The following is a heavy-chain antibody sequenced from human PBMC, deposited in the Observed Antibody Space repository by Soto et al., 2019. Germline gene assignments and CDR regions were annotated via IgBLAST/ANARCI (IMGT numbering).Heavy chain of an antibody. V-gene: IGHV1-69*01. CDR2: IIPITGTA. D-gene: IGHD2-2*01. Sequence: QVQLVQSGAEVKKPGSSVKVSCKASGGNFGSYAISWVRQAPGQGPEWMGGIIPITGTANYAQKFQGRVTITADESTSTASMQLTSLRSEDTAVYYCARSQGSSTSLEIYYYYYYGMDVWGQGTTVTVSS. J-gene: IGHJ6*02. CDR1: GGNFGSYA. CDR3: ARSQGSSTSLEIYYYYYYGMDV.